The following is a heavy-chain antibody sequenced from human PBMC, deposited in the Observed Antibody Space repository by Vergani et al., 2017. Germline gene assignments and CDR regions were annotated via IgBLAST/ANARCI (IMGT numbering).Heavy chain of an antibody. V-gene: IGHV3-15*01. J-gene: IGHJ4*02. CDR1: GFTFNNAW. CDR2: IKSKTDGGTT. D-gene: IGHD3-3*01. CDR3: TTDNFAEAYFDFWTGYYNSGCYYFDY. Sequence: EMQLVESGGGLVKPGESLRLSCATSGFTFNNAWMSWVRQAPGKGLEWVGRIKSKTDGGTTDYAAPVKGRFTISRDDLKNTLYLQLNSLKTEDTAVYYCTTDNFAEAYFDFWTGYYNSGCYYFDYWGQGTLVTVSS.